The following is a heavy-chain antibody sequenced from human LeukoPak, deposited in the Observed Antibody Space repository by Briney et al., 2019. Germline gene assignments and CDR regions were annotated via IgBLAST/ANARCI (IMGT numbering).Heavy chain of an antibody. Sequence: YWSWIRQPPGKGLEWIGYIYYSGSTNYNPSLKSRVTISVDTSKNQFSLKLSSVTAADTAVYYCARGGRYYDSSGYFDYWGQGTLVTVSS. V-gene: IGHV4-59*01. CDR1: Y. CDR3: ARGGRYYDSSGYFDY. CDR2: IYYSGST. J-gene: IGHJ4*02. D-gene: IGHD3-22*01.